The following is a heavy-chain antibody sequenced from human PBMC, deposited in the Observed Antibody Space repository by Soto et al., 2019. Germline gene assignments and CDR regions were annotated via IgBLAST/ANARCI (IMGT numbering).Heavy chain of an antibody. D-gene: IGHD3-9*01. CDR2: IYWDDGK. CDR1: GFSLSTLRRV. Sequence: SGATLVNPTHTRTLACAVAGFSLSTLRRVVALILQRPRKALEWLALIYWDDGKRYSPSLKTRLNITKDTSKNQVVLTLTNVDPVDTATYYCAHRPAYDISTGYYPFDYWGQGSLVTVSS. J-gene: IGHJ4*02. V-gene: IGHV2-5*02. CDR3: AHRPAYDISTGYYPFDY.